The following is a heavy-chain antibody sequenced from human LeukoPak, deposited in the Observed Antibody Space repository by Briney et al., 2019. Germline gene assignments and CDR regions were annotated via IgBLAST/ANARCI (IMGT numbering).Heavy chain of an antibody. Sequence: PGGSLRLSCAASGFTFSSYGMHWVRQAPGKGLEWVAVISYDGSNKYYADSVKGRFTISRDNSKNTLYLQMNSLRAEDTAVYYCAKVGLTVTTILDYFDYWGQGTLVTLSS. D-gene: IGHD4-11*01. CDR1: GFTFSSYG. J-gene: IGHJ4*02. V-gene: IGHV3-30*18. CDR3: AKVGLTVTTILDYFDY. CDR2: ISYDGSNK.